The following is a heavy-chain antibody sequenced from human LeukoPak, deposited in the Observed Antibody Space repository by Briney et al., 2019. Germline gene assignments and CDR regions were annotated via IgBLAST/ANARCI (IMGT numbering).Heavy chain of an antibody. J-gene: IGHJ6*02. D-gene: IGHD2-2*01. CDR2: IIPIFGTA. CDR1: GGTFSSYA. V-gene: IGHV1-69*13. CDR3: ARVLAEWEDIVVVPAAMPPTAYYYYGMDV. Sequence: SVKVSCKASGGTFSSYAISWVRQAPGQGLEWMGGIIPIFGTANYAQKFQGRVTITADESTSTAYMELRSLRSDDTAVYYCARVLAEWEDIVVVPAAMPPTAYYYYGMDVWGQGTTVTVSS.